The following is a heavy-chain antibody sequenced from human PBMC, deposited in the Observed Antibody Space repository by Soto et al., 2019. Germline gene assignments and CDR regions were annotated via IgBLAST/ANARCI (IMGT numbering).Heavy chain of an antibody. Sequence: SETLSRTCSVSRGSIGTSACYWGWIRQAPGKGLEWIGSINHSGNTYLSPSLKDRVTMSVDTSKNSFSLKLRSATAADTGLYYWSRRAPEGFDPWGQGTLVPV. CDR2: INHSGNT. CDR3: SRRAPEGFDP. CDR1: RGSIGTSACY. J-gene: IGHJ5*02. V-gene: IGHV4-39*01.